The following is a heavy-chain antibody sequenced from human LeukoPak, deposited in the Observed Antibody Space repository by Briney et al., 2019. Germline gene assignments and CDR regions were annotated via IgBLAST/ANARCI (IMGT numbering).Heavy chain of an antibody. J-gene: IGHJ6*03. D-gene: IGHD3-10*01. V-gene: IGHV4-59*01. CDR2: IYYSGST. CDR1: GGSISSYY. CDR3: ASTIRGYYYMDV. Sequence: SETLSLTCTVSGGSISSYYWSWIRQPPGKGLEWIGYIYYSGSTNYNPSLKSRVTISVDTSKNQFSLKLSSVTAADTAVYYCASTIRGYYYMDVWGKGTTVTVPS.